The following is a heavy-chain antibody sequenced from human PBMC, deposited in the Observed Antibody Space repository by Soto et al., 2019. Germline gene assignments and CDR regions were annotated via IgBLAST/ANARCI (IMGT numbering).Heavy chain of an antibody. CDR2: IVVGSGNT. CDR3: AAGPGDGYNRTTDY. CDR1: GFTFTSSA. Sequence: AASVKVSCKASGFTFTSSAVQWVRQARGQHLEWIGWIVVGSGNTNYAQKFQERVTITRDMSTSTAYMELSSLRSEDTAVYYCAAGPGDGYNRTTDYWGQGTLVTVSS. J-gene: IGHJ4*02. D-gene: IGHD5-12*01. V-gene: IGHV1-58*01.